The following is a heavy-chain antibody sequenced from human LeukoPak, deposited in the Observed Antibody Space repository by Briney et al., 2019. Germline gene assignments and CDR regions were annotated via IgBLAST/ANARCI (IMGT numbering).Heavy chain of an antibody. CDR1: GFTFSSYW. Sequence: PGGSLRLSCAASGFTFSSYWMSWVRQAPGKGLEWVANIKQGGSEKYYVDSVKGRFTISRDNAKNSLYLQMNSLRAEDTAVYYCARRWLKGMSAFDIWGQGTMVTVSS. D-gene: IGHD5-24*01. CDR2: IKQGGSEK. V-gene: IGHV3-7*01. J-gene: IGHJ3*02. CDR3: ARRWLKGMSAFDI.